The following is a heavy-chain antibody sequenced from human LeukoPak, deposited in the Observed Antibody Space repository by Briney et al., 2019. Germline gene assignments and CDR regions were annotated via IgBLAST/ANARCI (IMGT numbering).Heavy chain of an antibody. Sequence: ASVKVSCKVSGYTLTELSMHWVRQAPGKGLEWMGGFDPEDGETIYAQKFQGRVTMTEDTSTDTAYMELSSLRSEDTAVYYCATVDTVTTSFDYYGMDVWGQGTTVTVSS. J-gene: IGHJ6*02. V-gene: IGHV1-24*01. D-gene: IGHD4-17*01. CDR2: FDPEDGET. CDR1: GYTLTELS. CDR3: ATVDTVTTSFDYYGMDV.